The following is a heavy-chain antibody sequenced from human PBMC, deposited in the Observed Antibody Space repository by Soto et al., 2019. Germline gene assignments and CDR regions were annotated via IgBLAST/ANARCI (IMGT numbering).Heavy chain of an antibody. CDR2: IKQEGSEK. V-gene: IGHV3-7*01. CDR1: GFTFSSYW. Sequence: PGGSLRLSCAASGFTFSSYWMSWVRQAPGKGLEWVANIKQEGSEKYYVDSVKGRFTISRDNAKNSLYLQMNSLRAEDTAVYYCARDSGPIYYGMDVWGQGTTVTVSS. CDR3: ARDSGPIYYGMDV. J-gene: IGHJ6*02. D-gene: IGHD2-8*02.